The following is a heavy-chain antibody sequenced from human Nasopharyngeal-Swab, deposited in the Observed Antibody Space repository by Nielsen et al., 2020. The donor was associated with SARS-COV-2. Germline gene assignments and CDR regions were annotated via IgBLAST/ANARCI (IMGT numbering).Heavy chain of an antibody. CDR3: ASGLTFDY. V-gene: IGHV3-53*01. CDR1: GFTVSSNY. D-gene: IGHD2-21*02. J-gene: IGHJ4*02. CDR2: IYSGGST. Sequence: GESLKTSCAASGFTVSSNYMSWVRQAPGKGLEWVSVIYSGGSTYYADSVKGRFTISRDNSKNTLYLQMNSLRAEDTAVYYCASGLTFDYWGQGTLVTVSS.